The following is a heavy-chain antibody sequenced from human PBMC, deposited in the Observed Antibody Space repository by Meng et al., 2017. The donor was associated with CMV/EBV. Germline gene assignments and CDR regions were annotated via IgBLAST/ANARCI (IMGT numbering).Heavy chain of an antibody. CDR2: INHSGST. D-gene: IGHD2-2*01. V-gene: IGHV4-34*01. Sequence: SFSGNYCGWIRQPAGKGLEWIGEINHSGSTSYNPSLKSRVTISVDTSKNQFSLKLSSVTAAYTAVYYCARARCSSTSCYLPKRFDPWGQGTLVTVSS. CDR1: SFSGNY. J-gene: IGHJ5*02. CDR3: ARARCSSTSCYLPKRFDP.